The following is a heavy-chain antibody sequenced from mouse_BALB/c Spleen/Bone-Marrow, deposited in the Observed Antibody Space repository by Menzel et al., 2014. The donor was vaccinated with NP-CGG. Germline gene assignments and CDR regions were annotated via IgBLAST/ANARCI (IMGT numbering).Heavy chain of an antibody. J-gene: IGHJ3*01. CDR2: INPDSSTI. V-gene: IGHV4-1*02. CDR3: ARVHYYGYEAY. Sequence: EVKLMESGGGLVQPGGSLKLSCEAPGFDFSRYWMSWVRQAPGKGLEWIGEINPDSSTINYTPSLKDKFIISRDNAKSTLYRQMSKVRSEDEARYYCARVHYYGYEAYWGQGTLVTVSA. D-gene: IGHD1-2*01. CDR1: GFDFSRYW.